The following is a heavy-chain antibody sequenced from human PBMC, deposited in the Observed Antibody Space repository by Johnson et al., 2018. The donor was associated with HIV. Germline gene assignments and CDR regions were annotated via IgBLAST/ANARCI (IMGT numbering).Heavy chain of an antibody. V-gene: IGHV3-30-3*01. CDR1: GVTFSSHA. J-gene: IGHJ3*02. CDR3: APENGRNAFDI. D-gene: IGHD1-14*01. Sequence: AAGGVTFSSHAMHWVRQAPGKGLDWVTVISYDGSNKYYADSVKGRFTISRDNSNNTLSLHMSSLRAEDTAVYYCAPENGRNAFDIWGQGTMVAVSS. CDR2: ISYDGSNK.